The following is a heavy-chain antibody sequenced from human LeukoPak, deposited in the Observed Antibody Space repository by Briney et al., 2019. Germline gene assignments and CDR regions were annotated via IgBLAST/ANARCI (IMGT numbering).Heavy chain of an antibody. CDR2: INHIGSK. J-gene: IGHJ4*02. CDR1: GGSFSGYS. CDR3: ARARIFGVVISLFFDY. Sequence: TSETLSLTCAVEGGSFSGYSWSWIRQPAGKGLEWIGEINHIGSKNYNPSLKRRVTLSLDTSKNHFSLKLRTVTAADTSVYYCARARIFGVVISLFFDYWGQGTLVTVSS. D-gene: IGHD3-3*01. V-gene: IGHV4-34*01.